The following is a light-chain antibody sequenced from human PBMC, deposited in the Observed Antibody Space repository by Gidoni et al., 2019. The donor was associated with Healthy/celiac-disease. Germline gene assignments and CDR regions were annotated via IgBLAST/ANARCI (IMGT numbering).Light chain of an antibody. V-gene: IGLV1-40*01. Sequence: QSVLTQPPSVSAAPGQRVTISCTGSSSNIGAGYDVHWYQQLPGTAPKLLIYGNSNRPSGVPDRFSGSKSGTSASLAITGLQAEDEADYYCQSYDSSLSGSVFGGWTKLTVL. J-gene: IGLJ2*01. CDR2: GNS. CDR3: QSYDSSLSGSV. CDR1: SSNIGAGYD.